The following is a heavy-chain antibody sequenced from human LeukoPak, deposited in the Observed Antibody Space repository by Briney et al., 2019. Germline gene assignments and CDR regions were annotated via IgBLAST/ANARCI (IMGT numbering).Heavy chain of an antibody. CDR1: GGSISSYY. CDR2: IYSTGST. D-gene: IGHD6-13*01. V-gene: IGHV4-4*07. CDR3: ARQIASAGTAGFDF. Sequence: SETLSLTCTVSGGSISSYYWSWLRQPAGKGLEWIGRIYSTGSTNYNPSLKSRVTMSVDTSKNQFSLRLRSVTAADTAVYYCARQIASAGTAGFDFWGQGALVTVSS. J-gene: IGHJ4*02.